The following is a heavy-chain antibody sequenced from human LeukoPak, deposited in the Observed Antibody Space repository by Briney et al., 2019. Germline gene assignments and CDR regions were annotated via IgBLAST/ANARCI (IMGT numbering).Heavy chain of an antibody. D-gene: IGHD3-10*02. J-gene: IGHJ6*04. CDR2: ISSSGSTI. V-gene: IGHV3-48*03. CDR3: AELGITMIGGV. Sequence: GGSLRLSCAASGFTFSSYAMHWVRQAPGKGLEWVSYISSSGSTIYYADSVKGRFTVSRDNAKNSLYLQMNSLRAEDTAVYYCAELGITMIGGVWGKGTTVTISS. CDR1: GFTFSSYA.